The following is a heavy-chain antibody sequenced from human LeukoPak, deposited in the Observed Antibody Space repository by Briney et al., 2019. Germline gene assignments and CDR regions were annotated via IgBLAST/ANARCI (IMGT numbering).Heavy chain of an antibody. D-gene: IGHD6-13*01. Sequence: ASVKVSRKVSGYTLTELSMHWVRQARGKGLAWMGGFHPEDGETIYAQKFQGRVTMTEDTPTDTAYMELSSLRSEDTAVYYCATDSIAAAGTWGYYYYGMDVWGKGTTVTVSS. CDR2: FHPEDGET. CDR3: ATDSIAAAGTWGYYYYGMDV. CDR1: GYTLTELS. V-gene: IGHV1-24*01. J-gene: IGHJ6*04.